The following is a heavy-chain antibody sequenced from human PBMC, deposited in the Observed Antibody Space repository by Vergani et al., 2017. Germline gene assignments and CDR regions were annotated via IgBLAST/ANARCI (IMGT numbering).Heavy chain of an antibody. CDR1: GFPFSSYG. Sequence: VQLVESGGGLVQPGGSLRLSCAASGFPFSSYGMHWVRQAPGKGLEWVASIRSDESRRYYGDSMEGPFTISRDNSKNTLYLQMKSLRPEDTAVYYCAKEGGGYCSGGTCYPEYWGQGTLVTVSS. J-gene: IGHJ4*02. CDR2: IRSDESRR. CDR3: AKEGGGYCSGGTCYPEY. V-gene: IGHV3-30*02. D-gene: IGHD2-15*01.